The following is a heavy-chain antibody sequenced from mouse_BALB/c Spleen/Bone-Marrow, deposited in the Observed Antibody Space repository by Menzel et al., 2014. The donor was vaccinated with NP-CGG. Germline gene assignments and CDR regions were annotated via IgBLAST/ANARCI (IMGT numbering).Heavy chain of an antibody. Sequence: EVQGVESGGGLVQPGGSLKLSCAASGFSFSGYGMSWVRQTPDKRLELVATINSNGGNTYYSDSVKGRFTISRDNAKNTLYLQMSSLKSEDTAMYYCARGYDYDSWFAYWGQGTLVTVSA. CDR1: GFSFSGYG. V-gene: IGHV5-6-3*01. D-gene: IGHD2-4*01. CDR3: ARGYDYDSWFAY. CDR2: INSNGGNT. J-gene: IGHJ3*01.